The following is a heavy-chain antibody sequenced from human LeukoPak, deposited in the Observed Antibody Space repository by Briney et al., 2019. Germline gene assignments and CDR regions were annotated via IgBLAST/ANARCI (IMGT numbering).Heavy chain of an antibody. D-gene: IGHD2-2*01. V-gene: IGHV3-30*04. J-gene: IGHJ5*02. CDR2: ISYNGNIK. CDR1: GFTFSTYT. Sequence: PGRSLRLSCAASGFTFSTYTMHWVRQVPGKGLEWVAVISYNGNIKYYTDSVKGRFTISRDNSKNTLYLQMNSLRAEDTAVYYCARVVVVRELWFDPWGQGTLVTVSS. CDR3: ARVVVVRELWFDP.